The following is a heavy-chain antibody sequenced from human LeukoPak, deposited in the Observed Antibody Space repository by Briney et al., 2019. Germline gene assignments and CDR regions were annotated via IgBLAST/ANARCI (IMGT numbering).Heavy chain of an antibody. CDR2: IYPGDSDT. J-gene: IGHJ4*02. CDR1: GYSFTKYW. V-gene: IGHV5-51*01. D-gene: IGHD5-12*01. CDR3: ASFTSGYEYFDY. Sequence: GESLKISCKGSGYSFTKYWIGWVRQMPGKGLEWMGIIYPGDSDTRYSPSFQDQVTISGDKSITTAYLQWSSLKASDTAMYYCASFTSGYEYFDYWGQGTLVTVSS.